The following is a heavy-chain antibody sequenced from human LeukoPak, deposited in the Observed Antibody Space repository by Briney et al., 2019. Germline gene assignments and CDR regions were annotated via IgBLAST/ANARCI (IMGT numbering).Heavy chain of an antibody. Sequence: ASVKVSCKASGYTFTSYYMHWVRQAPGQGLEWMGIINLSGGNTSYAQKFQGRVTMTRDMSTSTVYMELSSLRSEDTAVYYCARDGYYGDDRFDYWGQGTLVTVSS. D-gene: IGHD4-17*01. CDR3: ARDGYYGDDRFDY. CDR2: INLSGGNT. V-gene: IGHV1-46*01. J-gene: IGHJ4*02. CDR1: GYTFTSYY.